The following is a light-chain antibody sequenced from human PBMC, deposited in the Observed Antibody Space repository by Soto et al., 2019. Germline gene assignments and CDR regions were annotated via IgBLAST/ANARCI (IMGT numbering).Light chain of an antibody. CDR2: EVS. V-gene: IGLV2-14*01. CDR3: CSRTTSSTYV. Sequence: QSVLTQPASVSGSPGQSITISCTGTSSDVGGSNYVSWYQHHPGKAPKLIISEVSNRPSGASYRFSGSKSGDTASLTISGLQAEDEADYYCCSRTTSSTYVFGPGTKVTVL. J-gene: IGLJ1*01. CDR1: SSDVGGSNY.